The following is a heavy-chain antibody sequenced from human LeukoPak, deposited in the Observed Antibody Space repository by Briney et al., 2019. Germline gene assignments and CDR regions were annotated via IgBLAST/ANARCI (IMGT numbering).Heavy chain of an antibody. CDR1: GFTFSSYG. J-gene: IGHJ6*02. Sequence: GRSLSLSCAASGFTFSSYGVHWVRQAPGKGLEGVAVIWYDGSNKYYADSVKGRFTISRDNSKNTLYLQMNSLRAEDTAVYYCARDVNIAVAGLYYYYGMDVWGQGTTVTVSS. CDR3: ARDVNIAVAGLYYYYGMDV. CDR2: IWYDGSNK. V-gene: IGHV3-33*01. D-gene: IGHD6-19*01.